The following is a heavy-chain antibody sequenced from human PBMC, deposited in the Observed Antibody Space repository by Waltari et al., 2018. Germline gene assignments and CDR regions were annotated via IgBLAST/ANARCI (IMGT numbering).Heavy chain of an antibody. CDR2: ISGSGGST. Sequence: EVQLLESGGGLVQPGGSLRLSCAASGFTFSSYAMSWVRPAPGKGLEWVSAISGSGGSTYYADSVKGRFTISRDNSKNTLYLQMNSLRAEDTAVYYCAKSVKGRIVGATMYYFDYWGQGTLVTVSS. CDR1: GFTFSSYA. J-gene: IGHJ4*02. CDR3: AKSVKGRIVGATMYYFDY. V-gene: IGHV3-23*01. D-gene: IGHD1-26*01.